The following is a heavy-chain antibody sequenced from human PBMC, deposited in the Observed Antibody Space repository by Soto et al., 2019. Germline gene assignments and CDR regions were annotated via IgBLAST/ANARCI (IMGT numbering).Heavy chain of an antibody. CDR3: AKDHNGVVTPGASGPPFDP. D-gene: IGHD2-2*01. V-gene: IGHV3-23*01. J-gene: IGHJ5*02. CDR1: GFTFSSYA. Sequence: EVQLLESGGGLVQPGGSLRLSCAASGFTFSSYAMSWVRQAPGKGLEWVSAISGSGGSTYYADSVKGRFTISRDNSKNTLYLQMNSLRAEDTAVYYCAKDHNGVVTPGASGPPFDPWGQGTMVTVSS. CDR2: ISGSGGST.